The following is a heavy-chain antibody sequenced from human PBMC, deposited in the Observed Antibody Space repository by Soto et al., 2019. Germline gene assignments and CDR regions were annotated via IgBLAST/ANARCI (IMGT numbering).Heavy chain of an antibody. D-gene: IGHD3-22*01. CDR3: AKSPYVTYYYDSSGYYFDY. CDR2: ISGSGGST. CDR1: GFTFSSYA. J-gene: IGHJ4*02. Sequence: GGSLRLSCAASGFTFSSYAMSWVRQAPGKGLEWVSAISGSGGSTYYADSVKGRFTISRDNSKNTLYLQMNSLRAEDTAVDYCAKSPYVTYYYDSSGYYFDYWGQGTLVTVSS. V-gene: IGHV3-23*01.